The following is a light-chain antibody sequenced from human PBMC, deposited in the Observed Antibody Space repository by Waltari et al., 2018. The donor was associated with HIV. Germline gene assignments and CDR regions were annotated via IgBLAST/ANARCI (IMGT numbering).Light chain of an antibody. V-gene: IGLV1-47*01. CDR2: RNN. CDR1: TSNIGNNY. J-gene: IGLJ2*01. CDR3: VAWDDSARGVV. Sequence: SVLTQPPSASGTPGQRVIISCSGSTSNIGNNYVFWYQHLPGTAPKLLIHRNNRRPSGVPDRFSCSSSGTPASLAISGLRSEDEAYYYCVAWDDSARGVVFGGGTKVAVL.